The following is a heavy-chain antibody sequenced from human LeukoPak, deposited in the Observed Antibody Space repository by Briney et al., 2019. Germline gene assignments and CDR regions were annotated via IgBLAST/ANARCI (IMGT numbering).Heavy chain of an antibody. Sequence: ASVKVSCKASGGTFSSYAISWVRQAPGQGLEWMGGIIPIFGTANYAQKFQGRATITADESTSTAYMELSSLRSEDTAVYYCARDRGGDNWTDGGYFDYWGQGTLVTVSS. J-gene: IGHJ4*02. CDR3: ARDRGGDNWTDGGYFDY. CDR1: GGTFSSYA. CDR2: IIPIFGTA. V-gene: IGHV1-69*13. D-gene: IGHD1-1*01.